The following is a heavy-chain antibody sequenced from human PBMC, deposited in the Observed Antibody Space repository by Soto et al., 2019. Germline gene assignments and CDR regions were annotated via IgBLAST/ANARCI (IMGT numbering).Heavy chain of an antibody. CDR3: ARGPPVTGTTDY. Sequence: GGSLRLSCAASGFTFSSYAMHWVRQAPGKGLEYVSAISSNGGSTYYANSVKGRFTISRDNSKNTLYLQMGSLRAEDMAVYYCARGPPVTGTTDYWGQGTLVTAPQ. D-gene: IGHD1-20*01. CDR2: ISSNGGST. CDR1: GFTFSSYA. V-gene: IGHV3-64*01. J-gene: IGHJ4*02.